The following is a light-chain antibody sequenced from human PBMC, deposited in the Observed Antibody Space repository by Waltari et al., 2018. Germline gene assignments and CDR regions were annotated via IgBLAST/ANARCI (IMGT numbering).Light chain of an antibody. J-gene: IGKJ4*01. V-gene: IGKV1-33*01. CDR1: QDISNY. CDR2: DAS. Sequence: DIQMTQSPSSLSASVGDRVTITCQASQDISNYLNWFQQKPGRAPKLLIFDASTLELGVPSRFSGSGSGTHFTFTIYSLQPEDIATYYCQQYDHLPLTFGGGTKVEIK. CDR3: QQYDHLPLT.